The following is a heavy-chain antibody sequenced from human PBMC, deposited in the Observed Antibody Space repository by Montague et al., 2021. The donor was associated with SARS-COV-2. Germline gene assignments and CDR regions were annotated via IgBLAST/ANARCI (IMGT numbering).Heavy chain of an antibody. CDR2: IYYSGST. J-gene: IGHJ3*02. Sequence: SETLSLTCTVSGGSISSSGYYWGWIRQPPGKGLEWIGSIYYSGSTYYNPSLKSRVTISVDTSKDQFSLKLSSVAAADTAVYYCARFPTSYYYDSKAGPATPDAFDSWSQGTMVTVSS. CDR1: GGSISSSGYY. D-gene: IGHD3-22*01. CDR3: ARFPTSYYYDSKAGPATPDAFDS. V-gene: IGHV4-39*01.